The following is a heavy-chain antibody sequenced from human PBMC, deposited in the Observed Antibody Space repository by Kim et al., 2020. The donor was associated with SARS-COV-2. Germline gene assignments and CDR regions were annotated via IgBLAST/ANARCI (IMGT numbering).Heavy chain of an antibody. Sequence: TNYNPTLKSRVTISVDTSKNQCSLELSSGTAADTAVYYCARLSSGWSVDDWGQGTLVTVSS. J-gene: IGHJ4*02. V-gene: IGHV4-59*08. CDR2: T. CDR3: ARLSSGWSVDD. D-gene: IGHD6-19*01.